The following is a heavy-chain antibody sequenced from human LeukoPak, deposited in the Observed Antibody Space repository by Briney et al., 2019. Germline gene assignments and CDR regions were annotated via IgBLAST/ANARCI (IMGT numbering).Heavy chain of an antibody. CDR1: GYTFTNYD. J-gene: IGHJ4*02. CDR3: ARNYGDYVGY. CDR2: MNPNSGNI. Sequence: ASVKVSCKASGYTFTNYDINWVRQATGQGLEWMGWMNPNSGNIGYAQKFQGRVTMTRNTSISTAYMELSSLRSEDTAVYYCARNYGDYVGYWGQGTLVTVSS. D-gene: IGHD4-17*01. V-gene: IGHV1-8*01.